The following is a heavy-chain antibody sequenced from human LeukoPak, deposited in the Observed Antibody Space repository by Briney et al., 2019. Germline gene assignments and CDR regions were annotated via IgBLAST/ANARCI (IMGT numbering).Heavy chain of an antibody. CDR1: GGSISSYY. V-gene: IGHV4-4*07. Sequence: SETLSLTCTVSGGSISSYYWSWIRQPAGKGLEWIGRIYTSGSTNYNPSLKSRVTMSVDTSKNQFSLKLSSVTAADTAVYYCARGVMVEISSGWDWFDPWGQGTLVTVSS. D-gene: IGHD6-19*01. CDR2: IYTSGST. CDR3: ARGVMVEISSGWDWFDP. J-gene: IGHJ5*02.